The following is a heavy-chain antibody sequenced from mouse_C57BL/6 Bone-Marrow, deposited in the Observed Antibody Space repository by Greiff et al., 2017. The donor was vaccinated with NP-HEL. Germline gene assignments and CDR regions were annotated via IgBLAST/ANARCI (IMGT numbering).Heavy chain of an antibody. Sequence: QVQLQQPGPELVKPGASVKLSCKASGYTFTSYWMHWVKQRPGQGLEWIGNINPSNGGTNYNEKLKSKATLTVDKSSSTAYMQRSSLSSEDSADYYGAIQADYYAVGYWGQGTSVTVSS. J-gene: IGHJ4*01. CDR3: AIQADYYAVGY. CDR1: GYTFTSYW. CDR2: INPSNGGT. V-gene: IGHV1-53*01.